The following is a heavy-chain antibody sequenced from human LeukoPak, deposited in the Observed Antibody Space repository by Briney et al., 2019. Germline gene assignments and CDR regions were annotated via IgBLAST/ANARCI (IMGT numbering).Heavy chain of an antibody. CDR1: GYTFTTSY. CDR2: ISSGDGTT. J-gene: IGHJ4*02. D-gene: IGHD2-15*01. Sequence: GASVKVSCKASGYTFTTSYTHWVRQAPGQGLEWMGIISSGDGTTNYAQKFQDRVTMRTDTSASTVYLDLSSLRSEDTAVYYCARTRGYGYVDYWGQGTLVTVSS. V-gene: IGHV1-46*01. CDR3: ARTRGYGYVDY.